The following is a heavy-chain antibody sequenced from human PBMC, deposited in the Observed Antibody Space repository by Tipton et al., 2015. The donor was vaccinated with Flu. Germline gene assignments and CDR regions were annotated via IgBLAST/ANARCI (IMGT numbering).Heavy chain of an antibody. Sequence: TLSLTCSVSGDSIGYPYFWGWIRQPPGKGLEWIGNIHRGGSPYYNPSLRSRVTMSVDTSKNQFYLRLSSVTAADTAVYYCARARAPYYYYAMGVWGLGVTVTVSS. V-gene: IGHV4-38-2*02. CDR2: IHRGGSP. CDR1: GDSIGYPYF. J-gene: IGHJ6*02. CDR3: ARARAPYYYYAMGV.